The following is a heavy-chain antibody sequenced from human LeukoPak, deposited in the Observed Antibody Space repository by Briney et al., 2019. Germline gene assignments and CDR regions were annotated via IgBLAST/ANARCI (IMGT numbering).Heavy chain of an antibody. J-gene: IGHJ4*02. D-gene: IGHD2-2*01. V-gene: IGHV3-30*02. CDR3: ARSPTSWYFDY. Sequence: GGSLRLSCATSGFTFSTYGMHWVRQAPGKGLEWVACIRYDGGNKYYADSVKGRFIISRDNSKNTLYLQMNSLRPEDTSVYFCARSPTSWYFDYWGQGTLVTVSS. CDR2: IRYDGGNK. CDR1: GFTFSTYG.